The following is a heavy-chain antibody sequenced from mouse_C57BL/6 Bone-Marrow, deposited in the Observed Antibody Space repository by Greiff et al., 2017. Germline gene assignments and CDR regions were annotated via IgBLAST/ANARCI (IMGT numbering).Heavy chain of an antibody. V-gene: IGHV1-59*01. Sequence: QVQLQQPGAELVRPGTSVKLSCKASGYTFTSYWMHWVKQRPGQGLEWIGVIDPSDSYTNYNQKFKGKATLTVDTSSSTAYMQLSSLTSEDSAVYYCARFDGLMYYWGQGTSVTVSS. CDR2: IDPSDSYT. CDR3: ARFDGLMYY. D-gene: IGHD2-3*01. CDR1: GYTFTSYW. J-gene: IGHJ4*01.